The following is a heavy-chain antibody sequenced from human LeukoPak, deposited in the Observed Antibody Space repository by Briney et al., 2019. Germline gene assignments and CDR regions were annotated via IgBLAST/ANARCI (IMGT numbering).Heavy chain of an antibody. CDR2: ISGDSDNK. CDR1: GFNVAAYA. Sequence: GGSLRLSCAASGFNVAAYAMYWVRQPPGKSLEWVSLISGDSDNKYSAASVKGRFAISRDNSKNSLYLQMNSLTTEDTALYYCAIASESGSFYRAFAYWGQGALVTVSS. D-gene: IGHD3-10*01. J-gene: IGHJ4*02. V-gene: IGHV3-43*02. CDR3: AIASESGSFYRAFAY.